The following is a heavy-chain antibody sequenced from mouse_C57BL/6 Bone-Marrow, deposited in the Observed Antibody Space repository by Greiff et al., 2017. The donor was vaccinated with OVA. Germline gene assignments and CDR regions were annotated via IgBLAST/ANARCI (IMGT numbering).Heavy chain of an antibody. CDR2: IHPNSGST. J-gene: IGHJ2*01. CDR3: AYSNYYFDY. Sequence: QVQLQQSGAELVKPGASVKLSCKASGYTFTSYWMHWVKQRPGQGLEWIGMIHPNSGSTNYNEKFKSKGTLTVDKSSSTAYMQLSSLTSEDSAVYYCAYSNYYFDYWGQGTTLTVSS. V-gene: IGHV1-64*01. CDR1: GYTFTSYW. D-gene: IGHD2-5*01.